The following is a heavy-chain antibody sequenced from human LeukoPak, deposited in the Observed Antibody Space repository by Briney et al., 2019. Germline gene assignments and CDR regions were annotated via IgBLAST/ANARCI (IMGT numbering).Heavy chain of an antibody. CDR2: IYHSGST. CDR1: GYSISSGYY. V-gene: IGHV4-38-2*02. CDR3: ARQEWNYEAKDFDY. J-gene: IGHJ4*02. D-gene: IGHD1-7*01. Sequence: SETLSLTCTVSGYSISSGYYRGWIRQPPGKGLEWIGSIYHSGSTYYNPSLKSRVTISVDTSKNQFSLKLSSVTAADTAVYYCARQEWNYEAKDFDYWGQGTLVTVSS.